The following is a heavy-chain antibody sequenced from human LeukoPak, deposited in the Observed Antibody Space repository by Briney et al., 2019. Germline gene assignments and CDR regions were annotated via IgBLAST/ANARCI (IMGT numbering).Heavy chain of an antibody. CDR1: GFTFSSYE. J-gene: IGHJ4*02. CDR2: FSSSGSTL. Sequence: GGSLRLSCAASGFTFSSYEMNGVRQAPGKGLEGGSDFSSSGSTLYYADSVKGRFTISRDNAKNSLYLQMNSLRAEDTAVYYCARESGYSGHNSDWGQGTLVTVSS. V-gene: IGHV3-48*03. D-gene: IGHD5-12*01. CDR3: ARESGYSGHNSD.